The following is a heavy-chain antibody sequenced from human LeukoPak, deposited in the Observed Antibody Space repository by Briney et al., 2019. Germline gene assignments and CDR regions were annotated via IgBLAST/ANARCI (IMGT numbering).Heavy chain of an antibody. J-gene: IGHJ4*02. CDR1: GASVSSGSYY. CDR2: IYYTGST. CDR3: ARSDGAGATDY. V-gene: IGHV4-61*01. D-gene: IGHD1-26*01. Sequence: MASETLSLTCNVSGASVSSGSYYWSWIRQPPGKGLEWIGYIYYTGSTDYNPSLKSRVTISVDTSKNQLSLKLSSVTAADAAVYYCARSDGAGATDYWGQGTLVTVSS.